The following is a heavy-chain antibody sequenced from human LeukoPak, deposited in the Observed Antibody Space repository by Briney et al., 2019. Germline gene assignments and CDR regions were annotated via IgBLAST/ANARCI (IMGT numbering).Heavy chain of an antibody. CDR3: ANEYSKGDV. V-gene: IGHV3-23*01. CDR1: GFTFSNCV. D-gene: IGHD4-11*01. Sequence: PGGSLRLSCVASGFTFSNCVMNWVRQAPGKGLECVSSISGSGTSTYYADSVKGRFTSSRDNSKNTLYLQMNSLRAEDTAIYYCANEYSKGDVWGQGTTVTVSS. J-gene: IGHJ3*01. CDR2: ISGSGTST.